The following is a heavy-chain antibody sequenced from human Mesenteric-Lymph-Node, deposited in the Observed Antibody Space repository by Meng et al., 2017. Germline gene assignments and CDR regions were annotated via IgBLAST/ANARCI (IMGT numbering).Heavy chain of an antibody. J-gene: IGHJ4*02. CDR3: ARLSAVVFDSTPLGY. D-gene: IGHD3-22*01. Sequence: ASVKVSCKASGYTFTSYYIHWVRQAPGQGLEWMGIINPSGGTTSYAQKLQGRVTMTTDTSTSTAYMELRSLRSDDTAVYYCARLSAVVFDSTPLGYWGQGTLVTVSS. V-gene: IGHV1-46*01. CDR2: INPSGGTT. CDR1: GYTFTSYY.